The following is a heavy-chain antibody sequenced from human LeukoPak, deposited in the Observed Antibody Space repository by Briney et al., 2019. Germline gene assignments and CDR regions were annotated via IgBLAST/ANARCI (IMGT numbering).Heavy chain of an antibody. CDR2: IYTSGST. J-gene: IGHJ4*02. D-gene: IGHD2-15*01. Sequence: SETLSLTCTVSGGSISSYYWSWIRQPAGKGLEWIGRIYTSGSTNYNPSLRSRVTMSVDTSKNQFSLKLSSVTAADTAVYYCARGAWVAAAFDYWGQGTLVTVSS. V-gene: IGHV4-4*07. CDR3: ARGAWVAAAFDY. CDR1: GGSISSYY.